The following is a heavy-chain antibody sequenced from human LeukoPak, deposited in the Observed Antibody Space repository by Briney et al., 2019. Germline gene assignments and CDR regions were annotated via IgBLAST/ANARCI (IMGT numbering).Heavy chain of an antibody. V-gene: IGHV4-30-4*01. CDR2: IYYSGST. J-gene: IGHJ3*02. Sequence: SQTLSLTCTVSGGSISSGDYYWSWIRQPPGKGLEWIGNIYYSGSTYYNPSLKSRVTISVDTSKNQFSLKLSSVTAADTAVYYCARDSSYGDYEDDAFDIWGQGTMVTVSS. D-gene: IGHD4-17*01. CDR1: GGSISSGDYY. CDR3: ARDSSYGDYEDDAFDI.